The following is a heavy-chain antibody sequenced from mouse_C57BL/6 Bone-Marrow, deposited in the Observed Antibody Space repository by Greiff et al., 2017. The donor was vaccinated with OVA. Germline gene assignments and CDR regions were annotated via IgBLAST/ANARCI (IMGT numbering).Heavy chain of an antibody. Sequence: VHLVESGPGLVAPSQSLSITCTVSGFSLTSYGVHWVRQPPGKGLEWLVVIWSDGSSTYNTALKSRLSISKDNSKSQVFLKMNSLQTDDTARYYCARHDYDYGWYFDVWGTGTTVTVSS. V-gene: IGHV2-6-1*01. CDR3: ARHDYDYGWYFDV. CDR2: IWSDGSS. D-gene: IGHD2-4*01. CDR1: GFSLTSYG. J-gene: IGHJ1*03.